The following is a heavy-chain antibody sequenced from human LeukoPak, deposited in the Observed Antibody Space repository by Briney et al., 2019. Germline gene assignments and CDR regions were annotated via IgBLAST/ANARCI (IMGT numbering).Heavy chain of an antibody. J-gene: IGHJ4*02. CDR2: IHHSGST. CDR1: GGSISSDY. D-gene: IGHD4-17*01. CDR3: VRGFPVTQSFYFDY. Sequence: SSETLSLTCIVSGGSISSDYWSWIRQPPGKGLEWIGYIHHSGSTDYNPSLKSRVTISMDASKSQFSLKLTSVTAADTAVYYCVRGFPVTQSFYFDYWGQGTLVPVSS. V-gene: IGHV4-59*01.